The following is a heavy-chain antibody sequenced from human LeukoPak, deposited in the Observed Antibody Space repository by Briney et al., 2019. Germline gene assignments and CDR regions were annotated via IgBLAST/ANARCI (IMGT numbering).Heavy chain of an antibody. V-gene: IGHV1-69*15. CDR2: IIPIFGTA. CDR3: ARQYDILTGHLDY. J-gene: IGHJ4*02. D-gene: IGHD3-9*01. CDR1: GGTFSSYA. Sequence: SVKVSCKASGGTFSSYAISWVRQAPGQGLEWMGRIIPIFGTANYAQKFQGRVTITADESTSTAYMELSSLRSEDTAVYYCARQYDILTGHLDYWGQGTLVTVSS.